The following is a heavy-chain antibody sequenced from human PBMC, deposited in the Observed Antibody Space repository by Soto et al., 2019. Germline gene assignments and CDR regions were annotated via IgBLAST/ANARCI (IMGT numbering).Heavy chain of an antibody. CDR2: IWYDGSNK. CDR1: GFTFSSYG. CDR3: ARGQDTAMVYYYGMDV. J-gene: IGHJ6*02. D-gene: IGHD5-18*01. Sequence: GGSLRLSCAASGFTFSSYGMHWVRQAPGKGLEWVAVIWYDGSNKYYADSVKGRFTISRDNSKNTLYLQMNSLRAEDTAVYYCARGQDTAMVYYYGMDVWGQGTTVTVSS. V-gene: IGHV3-33*01.